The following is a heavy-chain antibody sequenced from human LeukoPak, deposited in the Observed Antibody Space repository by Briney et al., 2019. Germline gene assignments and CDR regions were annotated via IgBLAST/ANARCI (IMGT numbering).Heavy chain of an antibody. D-gene: IGHD1-1*01. J-gene: IGHJ4*03. V-gene: IGHV4-34*01. CDR1: GGSFSAYY. CDR2: INHRGDT. CDR3: ARGPTISETGYFDY. Sequence: SETLSLTCAVYGGSFSAYYWSWIRQSPGKGLEWITEINHRGDTNYNPSVKSRVSISVDTSKSQFSLKVTSLTAADTAVYYCARGPTISETGYFDYWGQGTLVTVSS.